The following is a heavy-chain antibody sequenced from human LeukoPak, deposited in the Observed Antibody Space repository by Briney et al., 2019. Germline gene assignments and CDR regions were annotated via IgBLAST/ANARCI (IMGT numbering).Heavy chain of an antibody. CDR3: ARHGTMVRGVIMYYFDY. V-gene: IGHV4-59*08. Sequence: SETLSLTCTVSGGSMTTHHWNWIRQTPGKGLEWIGYVFDSGRTKENPSLKSRVTLSADTSKNQFSLKLSSVTAADTAVYYCARHGTMVRGVIMYYFDYWGQGTLVTVSS. J-gene: IGHJ4*02. CDR2: VFDSGRT. D-gene: IGHD3-10*01. CDR1: GGSMTTHH.